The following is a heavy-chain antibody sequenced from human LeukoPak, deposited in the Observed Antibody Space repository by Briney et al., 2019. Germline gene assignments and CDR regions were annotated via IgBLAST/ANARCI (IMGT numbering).Heavy chain of an antibody. CDR1: DDSVSSFY. CDR2: IYTNGST. Sequence: SETLSLTCTVSDDSVSSFYWSWIRQPPGKRLEWIGSIYTNGSTHYNPSLKSRVSISVGSKNQFHLKVRSVTATDTAMYYCARLLGSFGVIIGLDYWGYGTFVTVSS. CDR3: ARLLGSFGVIIGLDY. J-gene: IGHJ4*01. V-gene: IGHV4-59*02. D-gene: IGHD3-3*01.